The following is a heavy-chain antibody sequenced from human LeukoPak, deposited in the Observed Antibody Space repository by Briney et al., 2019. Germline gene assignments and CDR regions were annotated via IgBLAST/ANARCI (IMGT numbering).Heavy chain of an antibody. D-gene: IGHD5-12*01. CDR3: ARSRGFDY. CDR2: ISNSSTTI. J-gene: IGHJ4*02. Sequence: PGGSVTLSCAASGFTLSSYNVNCVRQARGKGLEWFSYISNSSTTIYYADSEKGRFIITRDNAKNSLYLQINSLRDEDTAVYYCARSRGFDYWGQGTLVTVSS. CDR1: GFTLSSYN. V-gene: IGHV3-48*02.